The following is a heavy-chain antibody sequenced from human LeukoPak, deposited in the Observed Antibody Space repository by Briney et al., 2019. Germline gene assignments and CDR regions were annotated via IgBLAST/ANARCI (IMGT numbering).Heavy chain of an antibody. D-gene: IGHD3-3*01. CDR2: ISAYNGNT. CDR3: ARVKGGRLLRFLEWSTNYYYYGMDV. J-gene: IGHJ6*02. Sequence: ASVKVSCEASGYTFTSYGISWVRQAPGQGVEWMGWISAYNGNTNYAQKLQGRVTMTTDTSTSTAYMELRSLRSDDTAVYYCARVKGGRLLRFLEWSTNYYYYGMDVWGQGTTVTVSS. CDR1: GYTFTSYG. V-gene: IGHV1-18*01.